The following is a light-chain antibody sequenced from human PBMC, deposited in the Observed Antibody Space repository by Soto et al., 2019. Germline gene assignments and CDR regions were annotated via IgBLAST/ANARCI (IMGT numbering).Light chain of an antibody. V-gene: IGLV1-44*01. CDR3: AAWDDSLSGLL. CDR2: NNN. CDR1: SSNIGRNA. J-gene: IGLJ3*02. Sequence: QPVLTQPPSASETPGQRVTISCSGSSSNIGRNAVNWYQHLPGTAPKLLIYNNNQRPSGVPDRFSGSKSGTSASLAIRGLQSEDEADYYCAAWDDSLSGLLFGGGTKLTVL.